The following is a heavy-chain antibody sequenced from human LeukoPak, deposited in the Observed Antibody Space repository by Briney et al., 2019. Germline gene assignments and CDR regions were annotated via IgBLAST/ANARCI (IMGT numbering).Heavy chain of an antibody. CDR3: ARAARSVPYFDY. CDR2: IYYSGST. Sequence: PSETLSLTCTVSGGSISSYYWSWIRQPPGKGLEWIGYIYYSGSTNYNPSLKSRVTISVDASKNQFSLKLSSVTAADTAVYYCARAARSVPYFDYWGQGTLVTVSS. D-gene: IGHD5-24*01. V-gene: IGHV4-59*01. CDR1: GGSISSYY. J-gene: IGHJ4*02.